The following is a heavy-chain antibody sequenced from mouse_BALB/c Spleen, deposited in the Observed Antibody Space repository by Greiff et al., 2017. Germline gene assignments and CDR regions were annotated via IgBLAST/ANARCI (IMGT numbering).Heavy chain of an antibody. J-gene: IGHJ2*01. CDR3: ARDGGNFLDY. V-gene: IGHV5-15*02. CDR1: GFTFSDYG. CDR2: ISNLAYSI. Sequence: EVQLVESGGGLVQPGGSRKLSCAASGFTFSDYGMAWVRQAPGKGPEWVAFISNLAYSIYYADTVTGRFTISRENAKNTLYLEMSSLRSEDTAMYYCARDGGNFLDYWGQGTTLTVSS. D-gene: IGHD2-1*01.